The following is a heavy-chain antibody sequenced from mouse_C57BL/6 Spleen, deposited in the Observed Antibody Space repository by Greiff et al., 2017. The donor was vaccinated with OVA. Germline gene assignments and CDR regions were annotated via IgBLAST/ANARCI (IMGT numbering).Heavy chain of an antibody. CDR3: ARMGNYVYAMDY. V-gene: IGHV1-26*01. CDR2: INPNNGGT. CDR1: GYTFTDYY. Sequence: VQLQQSGPELVKPGASVKISCKASGYTFTDYYMNWVKQSHGKSLEWIGDINPNNGGTSYNQKFKGKATLTVDKSSSTAYMELRSLTSEDSAVYYCARMGNYVYAMDYWGQGTSVTVSS. D-gene: IGHD2-1*01. J-gene: IGHJ4*01.